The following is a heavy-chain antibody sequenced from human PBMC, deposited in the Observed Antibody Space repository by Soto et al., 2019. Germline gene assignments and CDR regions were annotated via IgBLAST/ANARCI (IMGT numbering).Heavy chain of an antibody. V-gene: IGHV4-61*01. CDR2: IYYSGST. D-gene: IGHD2-2*01. CDR1: GGSVSSGSYY. J-gene: IGHJ6*02. Sequence: PSETLSLTCTVSGGSVSSGSYYWSWIRQPPGKGLEWIGYIYYSGSTNYNPSLKSRVTISVGTSKNQFSLKLSSVTAADTAVYYCARDFGSVVVPAAPYYYYGMDVWGQGTTVTVSS. CDR3: ARDFGSVVVPAAPYYYYGMDV.